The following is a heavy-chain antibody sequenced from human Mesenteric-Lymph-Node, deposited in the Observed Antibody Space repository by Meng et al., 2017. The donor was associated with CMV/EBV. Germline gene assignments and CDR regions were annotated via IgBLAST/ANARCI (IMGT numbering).Heavy chain of an antibody. CDR2: STPDSGKT. CDR3: ARARDSGSWLFDY. CDR1: GYTFNYYA. V-gene: IGHV1-3*02. D-gene: IGHD6-13*01. Sequence: ASVKVSCKASGYTFNYYAIHWVRQAPGHRLQWMGCSTPDSGKTQYSREFQGRVTFTRDTSASTANMVLSSLTSEDMAVYYCARARDSGSWLFDYWGQGSLVTVSS. J-gene: IGHJ4*02.